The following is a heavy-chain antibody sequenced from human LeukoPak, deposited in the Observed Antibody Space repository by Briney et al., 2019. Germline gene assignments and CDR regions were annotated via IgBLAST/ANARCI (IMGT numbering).Heavy chain of an antibody. D-gene: IGHD2-2*01. CDR1: GYTFTSYY. J-gene: IGHJ6*02. V-gene: IGHV1-46*01. CDR2: INPSGGST. Sequence: GASVKVSCKASGYTFTSYYMHWVRQAPGQGLEWMGIINPSGGSTSYARKFQGRVTMTRDTSTSTVYMELSSLRSEDTAVYYCARGGANCSSTSCHYYYYGMDVWGQGTTVTVSS. CDR3: ARGGANCSSTSCHYYYYGMDV.